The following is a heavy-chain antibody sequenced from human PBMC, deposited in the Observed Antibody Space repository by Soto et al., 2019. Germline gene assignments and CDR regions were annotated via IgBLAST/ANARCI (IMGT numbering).Heavy chain of an antibody. CDR1: GGPFSSYA. D-gene: IGHD2-2*01. Sequence: SVKVSCKASGGPFSSYAISLVRQAPGQGLEWMGGIIPIFGTANYAQKFQGRVTITADESTSTAYMELSSLRSEDTAVYYCASRLVADIVVVPDAENYTDYWGQGTLVTVSS. V-gene: IGHV1-69*13. CDR3: ASRLVADIVVVPDAENYTDY. J-gene: IGHJ4*02. CDR2: IIPIFGTA.